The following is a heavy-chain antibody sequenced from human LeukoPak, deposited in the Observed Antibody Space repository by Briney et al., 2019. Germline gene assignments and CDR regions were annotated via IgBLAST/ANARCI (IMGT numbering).Heavy chain of an antibody. V-gene: IGHV1-46*01. CDR3: ARAHVVVVVAATLEDYFDY. J-gene: IGHJ4*02. CDR2: INPSGGTT. D-gene: IGHD2-15*01. Sequence: ASVKVSCKASGYTFTSYHMHWVRQAPGQGLEWMGIINPSGGTTNYAQKFRGRVTMTRDMSTSTVYMELSSLRSEDTAVYYCARAHVVVVVAATLEDYFDYWGQGTLVTVSS. CDR1: GYTFTSYH.